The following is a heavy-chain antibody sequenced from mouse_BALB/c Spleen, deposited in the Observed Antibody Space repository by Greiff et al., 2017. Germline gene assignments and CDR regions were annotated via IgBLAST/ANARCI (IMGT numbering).Heavy chain of an antibody. Sequence: VHVKQSGTVLARPGASVKMSCKASGYTFTSYWMHWVKQRPGQGLEWIGAIYPGNSDTSYNQKFKGKAKLTAVTSTSTAYMELSSLTNEDSAVYYCTRLGYYYGSSGGAMDYWGQGTSVTVSS. CDR1: GYTFTSYW. J-gene: IGHJ4*01. D-gene: IGHD1-1*01. CDR2: IYPGNSDT. V-gene: IGHV1-5*01. CDR3: TRLGYYYGSSGGAMDY.